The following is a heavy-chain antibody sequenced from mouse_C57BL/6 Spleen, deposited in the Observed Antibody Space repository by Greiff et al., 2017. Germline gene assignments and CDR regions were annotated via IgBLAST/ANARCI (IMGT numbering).Heavy chain of an antibody. CDR3: AQQPPGC. D-gene: IGHD1-2*01. CDR1: GYTFTSYW. V-gene: IGHV1-59*01. Sequence: QVQLKQPGAELVRPGTSVKLSCKASGYTFTSYWLHWVKQRPGQGLEWIGVIDPSDSYTNYNQKFKGKATLTVDTSSRTAYMQLSSLTSEDSAVYYCAQQPPGCWGQGTTLTVSS. J-gene: IGHJ2*01. CDR2: IDPSDSYT.